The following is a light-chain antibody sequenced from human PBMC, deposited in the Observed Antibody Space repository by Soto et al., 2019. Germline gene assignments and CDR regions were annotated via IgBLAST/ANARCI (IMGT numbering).Light chain of an antibody. J-gene: IGLJ1*01. Sequence: QSVLTQPPSVSGAPGQRVTISCTGSSSNIGAGYDVHWYQQLPGTAPKLLIYGNSNRPSGVPDRFSGSKSGTSVPLAITGLQAEDEADYYCQSYDSSLSGYVFGTGTKVTVL. CDR3: QSYDSSLSGYV. CDR1: SSNIGAGYD. CDR2: GNS. V-gene: IGLV1-40*01.